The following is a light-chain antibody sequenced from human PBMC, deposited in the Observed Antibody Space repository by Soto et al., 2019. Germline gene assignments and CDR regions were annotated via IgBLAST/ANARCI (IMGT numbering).Light chain of an antibody. CDR3: SSYTASSTYVV. CDR1: SSDVGGYNY. CDR2: DVS. J-gene: IGLJ2*01. Sequence: QSALTQPASVSGSPGQSITISCTGTSSDVGGYNYVSWYQQHPGKAPKLLIYDVSNRPSGVSNRFSGSKSANTDSLTISGLLAEDEADYYCSSYTASSTYVVFGGGTKVTVL. V-gene: IGLV2-14*01.